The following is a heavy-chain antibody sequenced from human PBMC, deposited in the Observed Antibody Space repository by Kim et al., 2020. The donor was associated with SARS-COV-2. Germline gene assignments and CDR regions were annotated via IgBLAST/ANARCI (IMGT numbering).Heavy chain of an antibody. J-gene: IGHJ4*02. D-gene: IGHD2-2*01. Sequence: RYSPSFQGQVTISADKSISTAYLQWSSLKASDTAMYYCARGVQLLGGFDYWGQGTLVTVSS. CDR3: ARGVQLLGGFDY. V-gene: IGHV5-51*01.